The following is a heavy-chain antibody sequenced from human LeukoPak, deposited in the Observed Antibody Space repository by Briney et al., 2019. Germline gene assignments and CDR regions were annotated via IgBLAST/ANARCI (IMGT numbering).Heavy chain of an antibody. D-gene: IGHD3-10*01. CDR1: GGSISSSSYY. Sequence: SETLSLTCTVSGGSISSSSYYWGWIRQPPGKGLEWIGSIYYSGSTYYNPSLKSRVTISVDTSKNQFSLKLSSVTAADTAVYYCASATQLAYYYGSGSLDYWGQGTLVTVSS. J-gene: IGHJ4*02. CDR3: ASATQLAYYYGSGSLDY. CDR2: IYYSGST. V-gene: IGHV4-39*01.